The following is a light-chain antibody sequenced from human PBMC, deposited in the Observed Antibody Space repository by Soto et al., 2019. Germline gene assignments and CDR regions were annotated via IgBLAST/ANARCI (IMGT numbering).Light chain of an antibody. J-gene: IGLJ1*01. CDR3: SSYAGSHYV. V-gene: IGLV2-8*01. CDR2: EVS. Sequence: QSVLTQPPSASGSPGQSVTISCTETSSDVGGYNYVSWYQQHPGKAPKLMIYEVSKRPSGVPDRFSGSKSGNTASLTVSGLQAEDEADYYCSSYAGSHYVFGTGTKVTVL. CDR1: SSDVGGYNY.